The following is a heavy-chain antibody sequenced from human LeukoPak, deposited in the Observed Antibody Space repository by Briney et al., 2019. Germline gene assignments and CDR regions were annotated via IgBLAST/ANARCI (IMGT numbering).Heavy chain of an antibody. V-gene: IGHV1-46*01. CDR2: NNPSGGST. CDR1: GYTFTSYY. CDR3: ARDAYSYINYYYYYGMDV. J-gene: IGHJ6*02. Sequence: ASVKVSCKASGYTFTSYYMHWVRQAPGQGLEWMGINNPSGGSTSYAQKFQGRVTMTRDTSTSTVYMELSSLRSEDTAVYYCARDAYSYINYYYYYGMDVWGQGTTVTVSS. D-gene: IGHD5-18*01.